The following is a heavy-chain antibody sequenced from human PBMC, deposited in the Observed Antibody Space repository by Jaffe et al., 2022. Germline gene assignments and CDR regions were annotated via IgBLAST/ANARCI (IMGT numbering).Heavy chain of an antibody. CDR1: GYSISSGYY. D-gene: IGHD3-16*02. J-gene: IGHJ3*02. CDR3: ASGRPDDYVWGSYREGGDGAFDI. CDR2: IYHSGST. V-gene: IGHV4-38-2*01. Sequence: QVQLQESGPGLVKPSETLSLTCAVSGYSISSGYYWGWIRQPPGKGLEWIGSIYHSGSTYYNPSLKSRVTISVDTSKNQFSLKLSSVTAADTAVYYCASGRPDDYVWGSYREGGDGAFDIWGQGTMVTVSS.